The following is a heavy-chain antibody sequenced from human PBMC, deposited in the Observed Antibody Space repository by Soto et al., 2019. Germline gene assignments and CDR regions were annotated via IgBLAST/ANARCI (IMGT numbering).Heavy chain of an antibody. J-gene: IGHJ6*03. Sequence: QVQLVESGGGVVQPGRSLRLSCAASGFTFSSYGMHWVRQATGKGLEWVAVISYDGSNKYYADSVKGRFPISRDNSKNTLYLQMNSLRAEDTAVYYCAKDEVTTDDYYYMDGCGKGTTVTVSS. CDR3: AKDEVTTDDYYYMDG. CDR2: ISYDGSNK. V-gene: IGHV3-30*18. CDR1: GFTFSSYG. D-gene: IGHD4-4*01.